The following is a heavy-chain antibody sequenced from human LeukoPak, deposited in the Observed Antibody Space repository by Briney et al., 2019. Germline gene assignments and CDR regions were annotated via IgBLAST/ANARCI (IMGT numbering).Heavy chain of an antibody. D-gene: IGHD2-2*01. J-gene: IGHJ6*03. CDR3: VRDFEVPAAAPDYYYFYYMDV. V-gene: IGHV3-48*04. CDR2: ISSGGTTI. Sequence: GGSLRLSCAVSGFTFSIYGMNWVRQAPGKGLEWLSHISSGGTTIYYADSVKGRFTVSRDNVENSLFLQMNSLRVDDTAVYYCVRDFEVPAAAPDYYYFYYMDVWGTGTTVTVSS. CDR1: GFTFSIYG.